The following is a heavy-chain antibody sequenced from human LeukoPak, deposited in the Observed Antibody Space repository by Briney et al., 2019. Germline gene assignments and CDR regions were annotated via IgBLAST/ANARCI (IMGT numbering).Heavy chain of an antibody. J-gene: IGHJ4*02. CDR2: IKSKTGGGTT. Sequence: GGSLRLSCAASGFTFSNAWMSWVRQAPGKGLEWVGRIKSKTGGGTTDYAAPVKGRFTISRDDSKNTLYLQMNSLKTEDTAVYYCTTDSYGYGYWGQGTLVTVSS. CDR3: TTDSYGYGY. CDR1: GFTFSNAW. D-gene: IGHD5-18*01. V-gene: IGHV3-15*01.